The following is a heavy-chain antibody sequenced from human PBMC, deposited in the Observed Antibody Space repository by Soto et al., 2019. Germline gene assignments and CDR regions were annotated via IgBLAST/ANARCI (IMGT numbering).Heavy chain of an antibody. D-gene: IGHD3-10*01. CDR3: ARMKRGGPFSYAFDI. V-gene: IGHV2-70*11. CDR2: IDWDDDK. J-gene: IGHJ3*02. CDR1: GFSLSTSGMC. Sequence: SGPTLVNPTQTLTLTCTFSGFSLSTSGMCVSWIRQPPGKALEWLARIDWDDDKYYSTSLKTRLTISKDTSKNQVVLTMTDMDPVDTATYYCARMKRGGPFSYAFDIWGQGTMVTVSS.